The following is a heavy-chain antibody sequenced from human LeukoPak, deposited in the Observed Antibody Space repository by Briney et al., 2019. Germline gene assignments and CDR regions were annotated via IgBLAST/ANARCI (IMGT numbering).Heavy chain of an antibody. D-gene: IGHD3-9*01. CDR3: ARDYDWAFDF. CDR1: GFPFSSHV. CDR2: INHNGEAI. J-gene: IGHJ4*02. Sequence: GGSLRLSCAASGFPFSSHVLSWVRQAPGKGLEWIAYINHNGEAIYYPDFVKGRFIISSDNAKNSLFLQMNDLRDEDTAVYYCARDYDWAFDFWGQGTRVTVAP. V-gene: IGHV3-48*02.